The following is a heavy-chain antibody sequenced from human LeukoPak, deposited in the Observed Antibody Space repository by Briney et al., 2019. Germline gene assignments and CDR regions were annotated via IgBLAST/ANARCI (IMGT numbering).Heavy chain of an antibody. CDR3: ARVLEPTGTVDY. V-gene: IGHV1-2*02. D-gene: IGHD1-1*01. CDR2: INPNSGGT. Sequence: ASVKVSCKASGYTFTGYYMHWVRQAPGQRLEWMGWINPNSGGTNYAQKFQGRVTMNRDTSISTAYMELSRLRSDDTAVYYCARVLEPTGTVDYWGQGTLVTVSS. CDR1: GYTFTGYY. J-gene: IGHJ4*02.